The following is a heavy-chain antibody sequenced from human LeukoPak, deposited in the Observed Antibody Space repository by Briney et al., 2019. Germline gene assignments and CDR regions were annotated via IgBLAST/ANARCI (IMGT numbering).Heavy chain of an antibody. CDR3: ARIYPRLAAAGN. V-gene: IGHV3-66*01. CDR2: IYSGGST. Sequence: GESLRLSCAASGFTVSSNYMSWVRQAPGKGLEWVSVIYSGGSTYYADSVKGRFTISRDNSKNTLYLQMNSLRADDTAVYYCARIYPRLAAAGNWGQGTLVTVSS. CDR1: GFTVSSNY. D-gene: IGHD6-13*01. J-gene: IGHJ4*02.